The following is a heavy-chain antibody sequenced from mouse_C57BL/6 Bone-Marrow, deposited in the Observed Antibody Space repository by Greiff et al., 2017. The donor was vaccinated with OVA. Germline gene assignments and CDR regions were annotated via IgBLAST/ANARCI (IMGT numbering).Heavy chain of an antibody. J-gene: IGHJ2*01. V-gene: IGHV10-1*01. Sequence: KGLEWVARIRSKSNNYATYYADSVKDRFTISRDDSESMLYLPMNNLRTEDTAMYYCDHITTVVDWGQGTTLTVSS. D-gene: IGHD1-1*01. CDR2: IRSKSNNYAT. CDR3: DHITTVVD.